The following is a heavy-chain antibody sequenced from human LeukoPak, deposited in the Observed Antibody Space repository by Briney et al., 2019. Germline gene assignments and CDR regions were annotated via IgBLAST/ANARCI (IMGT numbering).Heavy chain of an antibody. CDR3: AKGGAYQLPPFDY. CDR1: GLTFRNYW. Sequence: GGSLRLSCAASGLTFRNYWMSWVRQAPGKGLEWVAVIWYDGSNKYYADSVKGRFTISRDNSKNTLYLQMNSLRAEDTAVYYCAKGGAYQLPPFDYWGQGTLVTVSS. V-gene: IGHV3-33*06. CDR2: IWYDGSNK. J-gene: IGHJ4*02. D-gene: IGHD2-2*01.